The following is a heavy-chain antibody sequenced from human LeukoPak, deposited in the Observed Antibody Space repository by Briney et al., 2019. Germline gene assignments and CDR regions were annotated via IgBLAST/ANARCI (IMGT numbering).Heavy chain of an antibody. Sequence: PSETLSLTCAVYGGSFSGYYWSWIRQPPGKGLEWIGEINHSGSTNYNPSLKSRVTISVDTSKNQFSLKLSSVTAADTAVYYCARDRGAVVVPWTNWFDPWGQGTLVTVSS. D-gene: IGHD2-2*01. J-gene: IGHJ5*02. V-gene: IGHV4-34*01. CDR2: INHSGST. CDR1: GGSFSGYY. CDR3: ARDRGAVVVPWTNWFDP.